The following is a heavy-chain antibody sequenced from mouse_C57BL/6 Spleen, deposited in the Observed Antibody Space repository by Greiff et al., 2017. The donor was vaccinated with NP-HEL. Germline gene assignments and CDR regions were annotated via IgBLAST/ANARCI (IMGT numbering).Heavy chain of an antibody. CDR2: ISDGGSYT. J-gene: IGHJ1*03. CDR3: ARSITTVVGNWYFDV. D-gene: IGHD1-1*01. CDR1: GFTFSSYA. Sequence: EVKLVESGGGLVKPGGSLKLSCAASGFTFSSYAMSWVRQTPEKRLEWVATISDGGSYTYYPDNVKGRFTISRDNAKNNLYLQMSHLKSEDTAMYYCARSITTVVGNWYFDVWGTGTTVTVSS. V-gene: IGHV5-4*03.